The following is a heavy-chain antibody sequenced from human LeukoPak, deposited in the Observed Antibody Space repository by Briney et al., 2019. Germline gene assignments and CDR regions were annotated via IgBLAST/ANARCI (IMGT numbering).Heavy chain of an antibody. V-gene: IGHV4-39*07. Sequence: PSETLSLTCTVSGGSISSSSYYWGWIRQPPGKGLEWIGSIYYSGSTYYNPSLKSRVTISVDTSKNQFSLKLSSVTAADTAVYYCARDAITIFGVVLDEPLFDYWGQGTLVTVSS. D-gene: IGHD3-3*01. CDR3: ARDAITIFGVVLDEPLFDY. J-gene: IGHJ4*02. CDR2: IYYSGST. CDR1: GGSISSSSYY.